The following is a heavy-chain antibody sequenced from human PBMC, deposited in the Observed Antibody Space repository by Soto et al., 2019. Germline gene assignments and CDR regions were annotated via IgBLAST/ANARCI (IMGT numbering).Heavy chain of an antibody. V-gene: IGHV3-30-3*01. CDR1: GFTFSSYA. Sequence: GGSLILSCAASGFTFSSYAMHWVRQAPGKGLEWVAVISYDGSNKYYADSVKGRFTISRDNSKNTLYLQMNSLRAEDTAVYYCARGSGSYFPYFDYWGQGTLVTVSS. D-gene: IGHD1-26*01. CDR2: ISYDGSNK. CDR3: ARGSGSYFPYFDY. J-gene: IGHJ4*02.